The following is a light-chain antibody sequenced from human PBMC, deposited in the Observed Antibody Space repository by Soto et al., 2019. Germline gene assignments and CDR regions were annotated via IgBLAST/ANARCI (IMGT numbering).Light chain of an antibody. V-gene: IGLV2-14*01. CDR3: RSYTSRSTAFV. CDR2: EVD. Sequence: QSVLTQAASVSGSPGQSITISCTGTSSDVGGYNYVSWYLHHPGQAPKLMIYEVDTRPSGVSDRFSGSKSGNTASLTISGLQAEDEANYYCRSYTSRSTAFVFGSGTKAIVL. J-gene: IGLJ1*01. CDR1: SSDVGGYNY.